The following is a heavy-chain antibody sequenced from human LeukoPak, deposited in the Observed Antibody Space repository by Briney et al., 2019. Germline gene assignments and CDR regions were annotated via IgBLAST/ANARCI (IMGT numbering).Heavy chain of an antibody. J-gene: IGHJ4*02. CDR2: IIPIFGTA. CDR3: ASSSHRLGRYYFDY. D-gene: IGHD1-26*01. Sequence: SVKVSCKASGGTFSSYAISWVRQAPGQGLEWMGGIIPIFGTANYAQQFQGRVTITADESTSTAYMELSSLRSEDTAVYYCASSSHRLGRYYFDYWGQGTLVTVSS. V-gene: IGHV1-69*13. CDR1: GGTFSSYA.